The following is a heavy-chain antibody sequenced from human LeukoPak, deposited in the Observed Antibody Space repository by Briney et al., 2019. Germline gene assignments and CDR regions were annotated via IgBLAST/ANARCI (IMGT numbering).Heavy chain of an antibody. CDR2: INPNSGGT. V-gene: IGHV1-2*02. D-gene: IGHD6-13*01. J-gene: IGHJ4*02. CDR3: ARAQYKQQLGPPGY. CDR1: GYSFTGYY. Sequence: EASVKVSCKTSGYSFTGYYMHWVRQAPGQGLEWMGWINPNSGGTNYAQKFQGRVTMTRDTSISTAYMELSRLRSDDTAVYYCARAQYKQQLGPPGYWGQGTLVTVSS.